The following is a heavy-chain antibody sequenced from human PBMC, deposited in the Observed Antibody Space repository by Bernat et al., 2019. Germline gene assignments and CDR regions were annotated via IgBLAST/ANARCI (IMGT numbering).Heavy chain of an antibody. J-gene: IGHJ1*01. CDR2: INSDGSST. D-gene: IGHD4-17*01. Sequence: EVQLVESGGGLVQPGGSLRPSCAASGFTFSSYWMHWVRQPPGKGLVWVSRINSDGSSTSYADSVKGRFTSSRDNAKNTLYLQMNSLRAEDAAVYYCARTYYGDDFQYWGQGTLVTVSS. V-gene: IGHV3-74*01. CDR1: GFTFSSYW. CDR3: ARTYYGDDFQY.